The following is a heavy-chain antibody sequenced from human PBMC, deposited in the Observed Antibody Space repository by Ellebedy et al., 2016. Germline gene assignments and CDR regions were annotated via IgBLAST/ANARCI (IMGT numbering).Heavy chain of an antibody. CDR1: GGSFSGSA. CDR3: AGRGIASAWYGSDS. Sequence: LSLTCAVYGGSFSGSAMHWVRQASGKGLEWVGHIRSKANNYATAYAASVTGRFTISRDDLKNTAYLQMSSLRAEDTAVYYCAGRGIASAWYGSDSWGPGTLITVSS. V-gene: IGHV3-73*01. J-gene: IGHJ4*01. D-gene: IGHD6-19*01. CDR2: IRSKANNYAT.